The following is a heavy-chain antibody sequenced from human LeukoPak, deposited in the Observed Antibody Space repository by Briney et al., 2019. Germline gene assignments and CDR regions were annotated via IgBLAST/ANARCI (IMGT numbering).Heavy chain of an antibody. V-gene: IGHV4-34*01. CDR2: INHSGST. CDR1: GGSFSGYY. CDR3: ARNFGYSSGWYVKAPAYYMDV. J-gene: IGHJ6*03. D-gene: IGHD6-19*01. Sequence: SETLSLTCAVYGGSFSGYYWSWIRQPPGKGLEWIGEINHSGSTNYNPSLKSRVTIPVDTSKNQFSLKLSSVTAADTAVYYCARNFGYSSGWYVKAPAYYMDVWGKGTMVTVSS.